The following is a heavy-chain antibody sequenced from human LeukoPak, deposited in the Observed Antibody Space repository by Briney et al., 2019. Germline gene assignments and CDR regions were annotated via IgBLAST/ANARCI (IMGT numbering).Heavy chain of an antibody. CDR1: GFTFDDYA. CDR2: ISWNSGSI. J-gene: IGHJ4*02. V-gene: IGHV3-9*01. D-gene: IGHD1-26*01. CDR3: VGDLLIGGGSWSVPSLDS. Sequence: PGGSLRLSCAASGFTFDDYAMHWVRHAPGKGLEWVSGISWNSGSIGYADSVKGRFAISRDNAKNTVSLQMNSLRVDDTAVYYCVGDLLIGGGSWSVPSLDSWGQGILVTVSS.